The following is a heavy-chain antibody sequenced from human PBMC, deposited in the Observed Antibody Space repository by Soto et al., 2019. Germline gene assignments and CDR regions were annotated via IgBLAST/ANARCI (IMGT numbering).Heavy chain of an antibody. Sequence: ASVKVYCQASGYTFTTYSIHWVRQAPGQRLEWMGWINAGNGNTKYSQKFQGRVTITRDTSASTAYMELSSLRSEDTAVYYCARSDGPLGDYWGQGTLVTVSS. D-gene: IGHD4-17*01. V-gene: IGHV1-3*01. CDR3: ARSDGPLGDY. CDR2: INAGNGNT. J-gene: IGHJ4*02. CDR1: GYTFTTYS.